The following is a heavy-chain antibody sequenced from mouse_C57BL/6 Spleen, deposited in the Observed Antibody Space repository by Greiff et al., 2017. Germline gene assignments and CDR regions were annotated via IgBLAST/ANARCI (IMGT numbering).Heavy chain of an antibody. CDR3: ARLGSNYEFAY. CDR1: GYTFTSYW. CDR2: IDPSDSYT. Sequence: QVQLQQPGAELVMPGASVKLSCKASGYTFTSYWMHWVKQRPGQGLEWIGEIDPSDSYTNYNQKFKGKSTLTVDKSSSTAYMQLSSLTSEVSAVYYCARLGSNYEFAYWGQGTLVTVSA. J-gene: IGHJ3*01. D-gene: IGHD2-5*01. V-gene: IGHV1-69*01.